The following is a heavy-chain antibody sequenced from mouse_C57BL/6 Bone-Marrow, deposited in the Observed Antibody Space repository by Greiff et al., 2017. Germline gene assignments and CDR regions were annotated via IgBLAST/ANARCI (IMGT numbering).Heavy chain of an antibody. CDR2: IYPRSGNT. D-gene: IGHD1-1*02. J-gene: IGHJ2*01. V-gene: IGHV1-81*01. Sequence: VQLQQSGAELARPGASVKLSCKASGYTFTSYGIIWVKQRTGQGLEWIGEIYPRSGNTYYNEKFKGKATLTADKSSSTAYMELRSLTSEDSAVYFCARGWGGGYWGQGTTLTVSS. CDR3: ARGWGGGY. CDR1: GYTFTSYG.